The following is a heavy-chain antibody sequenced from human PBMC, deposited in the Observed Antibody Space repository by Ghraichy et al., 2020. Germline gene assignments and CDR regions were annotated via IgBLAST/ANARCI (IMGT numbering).Heavy chain of an antibody. Sequence: GGSLRLSCAASGFTFSNAWMSWVRQAPGKGLEWVGLFKSKTDGGTTDYAAPVKGRFTISSDDSKNTLYLQMNSLKTEDTAVYYCGTGYCSGGSCYYYGMDVWGQGTTVTVSS. D-gene: IGHD2-15*01. CDR3: GTGYCSGGSCYYYGMDV. CDR2: FKSKTDGGTT. J-gene: IGHJ6*02. V-gene: IGHV3-15*01. CDR1: GFTFSNAW.